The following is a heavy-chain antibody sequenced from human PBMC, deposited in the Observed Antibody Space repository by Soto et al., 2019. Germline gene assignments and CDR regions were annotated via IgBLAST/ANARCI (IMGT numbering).Heavy chain of an antibody. CDR1: GGSISSYY. D-gene: IGHD3-22*01. CDR3: ARVGTAIHYYYSSGYYFRYVIAV. J-gene: IGHJ6*02. V-gene: IGHV4-59*01. Sequence: SETLSLTCTVSGGSISSYYWSWIRQPPGKGLEWIGYIYYSGSTNYNPPLKSRVTISVDMSKNQFSLRLSSVTAADTAVYYCARVGTAIHYYYSSGYYFRYVIAVWGQGTTVPGSS. CDR2: IYYSGST.